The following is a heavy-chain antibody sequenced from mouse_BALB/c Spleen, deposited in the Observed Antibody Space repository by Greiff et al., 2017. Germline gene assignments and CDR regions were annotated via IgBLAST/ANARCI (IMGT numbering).Heavy chain of an antibody. V-gene: IGHV1S22*01. CDR3: TRWALRLDY. J-gene: IGHJ2*01. CDR2: IYPGSGST. D-gene: IGHD1-2*01. CDR1: GYTFTSYW. Sequence: LQQPGSELVRPGASVKLSCKASGYTFTSYWMHWVKQRPGQGLEWIGNIYPGSGSTNYDEKFKSKATLTVDTSSSTAYMQLSSLTSEDSAVYYCTRWALRLDYWGQGTTLTVSS.